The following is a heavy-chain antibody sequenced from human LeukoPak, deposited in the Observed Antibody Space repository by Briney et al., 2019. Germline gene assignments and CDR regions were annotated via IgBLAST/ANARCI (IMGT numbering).Heavy chain of an antibody. Sequence: GGSLRLSCAASGFTFNSYAMSWVRQAPGKGLEWVSAISGCGGSTNYADSVKGRFTISRDNSKNTLYLQMNSLRAEDTAVYYCATHPGGIVGVPAAAGGFDYWGQGTLVTVSS. CDR3: ATHPGGIVGVPAAAGGFDY. J-gene: IGHJ4*02. CDR1: GFTFNSYA. D-gene: IGHD2-2*01. CDR2: ISGCGGST. V-gene: IGHV3-23*01.